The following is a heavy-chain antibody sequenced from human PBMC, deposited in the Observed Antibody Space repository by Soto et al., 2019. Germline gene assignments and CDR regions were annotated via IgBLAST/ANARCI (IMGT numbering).Heavy chain of an antibody. J-gene: IGHJ6*02. CDR1: GFTFSSYA. D-gene: IGHD6-19*01. CDR3: AGRIAVAGTNYYGMDV. V-gene: IGHV3-64*01. CDR2: ISSNGIST. Sequence: HPGGSLRLSCAASGFTFSSYAMHWVCQAQGKGLEYVSAISSNGISTYYANSVKGRFTISRDNSKNTLYLQMGSLRAEDMAVYYCAGRIAVAGTNYYGMDVWGQGT.